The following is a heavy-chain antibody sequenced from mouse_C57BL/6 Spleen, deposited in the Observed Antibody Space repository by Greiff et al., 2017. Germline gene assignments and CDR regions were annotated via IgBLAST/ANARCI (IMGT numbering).Heavy chain of an antibody. Sequence: QVHVKQSGPGLVQPSQSLSITCTVSGFSLTSYGVHWVRQSPGKGLEWLGVIWSGGSTDYNAAFISRLSISKDNTKSQVFFKMNSLHADDTAIYYCARNWGKYYAMDYWGQGTPVTVSS. V-gene: IGHV2-2*01. CDR2: IWSGGST. J-gene: IGHJ4*01. D-gene: IGHD4-1*01. CDR1: GFSLTSYG. CDR3: ARNWGKYYAMDY.